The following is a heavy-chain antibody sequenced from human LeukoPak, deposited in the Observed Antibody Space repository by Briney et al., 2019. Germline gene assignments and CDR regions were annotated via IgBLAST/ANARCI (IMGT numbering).Heavy chain of an antibody. CDR2: IYTSGTT. D-gene: IGHD2-15*01. V-gene: IGHV4-4*07. J-gene: IGHJ4*02. CDR1: GGSISSYF. CDR3: AREDPLVAARGLDY. Sequence: SETLSLTCTVSGGSISSYFGSWIRQPAGKGLEWLGRIYTSGTTNYNTTLKSRLTMSVDTSKNQFSLRLSSVTAADTAVYYCAREDPLVAARGLDYWGQGTLVTVSS.